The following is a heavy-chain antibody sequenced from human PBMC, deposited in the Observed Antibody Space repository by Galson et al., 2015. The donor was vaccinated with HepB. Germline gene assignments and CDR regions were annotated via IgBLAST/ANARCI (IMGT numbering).Heavy chain of an antibody. CDR2: INPNSGGT. D-gene: IGHD1-26*01. J-gene: IGHJ6*02. CDR1: GYAFTGYY. Sequence: SVKVSCKASGYAFTGYYMHWVRQAPGQGLEWMGWINPNSGGTNYAQKFQGRVTMTRDTSISTAYMELSRLRSDDTAVYYCARDLTYSGSYSYYYYGMDVWGQGTTVTVSS. V-gene: IGHV1-2*02. CDR3: ARDLTYSGSYSYYYYGMDV.